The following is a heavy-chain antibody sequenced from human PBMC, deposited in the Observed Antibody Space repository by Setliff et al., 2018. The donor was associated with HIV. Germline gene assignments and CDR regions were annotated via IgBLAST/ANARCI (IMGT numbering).Heavy chain of an antibody. J-gene: IGHJ4*02. Sequence: SETLSLTCTVSGGSISSGSYYWSWIRQPAGKGLAWIGRIWTSGSTNYNPSLKSRVTISVDTSKNQFSLKLSSVTAADTAVYYCARGTGSYGSDYWGQGTLVTVSS. D-gene: IGHD5-18*01. CDR2: IWTSGST. V-gene: IGHV4-61*02. CDR3: ARGTGSYGSDY. CDR1: GGSISSGSYY.